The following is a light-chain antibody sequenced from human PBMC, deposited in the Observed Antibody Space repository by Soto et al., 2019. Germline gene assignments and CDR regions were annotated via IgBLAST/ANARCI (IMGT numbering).Light chain of an antibody. J-gene: IGKJ4*01. Sequence: EVVMTQSPATVSVSPGEGVTLSCRASQTISNALAWYQQKPGQTPRLLIYGASTRATGVPARFSGGGSGTEFTLTSSSLQSEDFAFYYCQQNNKWPPVTFGGGTKVEIK. CDR2: GAS. CDR3: QQNNKWPPVT. CDR1: QTISNA. V-gene: IGKV3-15*01.